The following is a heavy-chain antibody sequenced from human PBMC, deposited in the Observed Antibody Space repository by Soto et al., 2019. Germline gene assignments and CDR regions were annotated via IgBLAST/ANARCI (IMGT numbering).Heavy chain of an antibody. V-gene: IGHV1-69*13. CDR1: GGTFSSYA. J-gene: IGHJ5*02. CDR2: IIPIFGTA. Sequence: GASVKVSCKASGGTFSSYAISWVRQAPGQGLEWMGGIIPIFGTANYAQKFQGRVTITADDSTRKAYMELSSLRSEDTAVYYCARDPDSSSWYNWFDPWGQGTLVTVSS. CDR3: ARDPDSSSWYNWFDP. D-gene: IGHD6-13*01.